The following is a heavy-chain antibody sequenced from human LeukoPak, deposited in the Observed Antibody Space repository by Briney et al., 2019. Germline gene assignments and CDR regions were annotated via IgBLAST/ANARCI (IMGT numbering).Heavy chain of an antibody. Sequence: ASVKVSCKASGYTFTGYYMHWVRQAPGQGLEWMGWINPNSGGTNYAQKFQGRVTMTRDTSISTAYMELSRLRSDDTAVYYCAKDGDLILLRYFDWQRLNWFDPWGQGTLVTVSS. D-gene: IGHD3-9*01. CDR1: GYTFTGYY. CDR3: AKDGDLILLRYFDWQRLNWFDP. V-gene: IGHV1-2*02. CDR2: INPNSGGT. J-gene: IGHJ5*02.